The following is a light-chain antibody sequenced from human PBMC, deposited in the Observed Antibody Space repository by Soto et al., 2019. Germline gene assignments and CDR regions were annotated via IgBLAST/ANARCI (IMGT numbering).Light chain of an antibody. V-gene: IGLV2-14*01. CDR2: DVS. Sequence: QSVLTQPASVSGSPGQSITISCTGTSSDVVGYNYVSWYQQHPGKAPKLMISDVSNRPSGVSNRFSGSKSGNTASLTISGLQTEVEADYYCGTWDSSLSASYVFGTGTKVTVL. CDR1: SSDVVGYNY. J-gene: IGLJ1*01. CDR3: GTWDSSLSASYV.